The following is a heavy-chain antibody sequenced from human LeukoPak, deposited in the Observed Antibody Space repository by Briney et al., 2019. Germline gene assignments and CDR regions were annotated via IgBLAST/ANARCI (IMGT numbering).Heavy chain of an antibody. CDR2: IYHSGST. CDR1: NYSIRSGYY. CDR3: ARSYFSLGAFDI. Sequence: SSETLSLTCGVSNYSIRSGYYWGWVRQPPGKGLEWIGSIYHSGSTYYNPSLKTRVNILVDTSKNQFSLRLSCVTATDTAVYYCARSYFSLGAFDIWGQGTMVTVSS. V-gene: IGHV4-38-2*01. D-gene: IGHD2-8*01. J-gene: IGHJ3*02.